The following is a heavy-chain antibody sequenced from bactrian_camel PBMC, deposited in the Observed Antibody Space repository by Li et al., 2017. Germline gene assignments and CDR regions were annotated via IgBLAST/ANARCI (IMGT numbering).Heavy chain of an antibody. CDR1: GSSVSRKA. J-gene: IGHJ4*01. D-gene: IGHD1*01. CDR3: ARDESRFWACAGAAEKWNL. CDR2: VDTGGVRT. V-gene: IGHV3S54*01. Sequence: HVQLVESGGASVKAGGSLRLTCITSGSSVSRKALAWIRQSPGKERDVIASVDTGGVRTLYADSVKGRFTISKDDAKNTLYLQMDSLKPEDSAKYYCARDESRFWACAGAAEKWNLWGQGTQVTVS.